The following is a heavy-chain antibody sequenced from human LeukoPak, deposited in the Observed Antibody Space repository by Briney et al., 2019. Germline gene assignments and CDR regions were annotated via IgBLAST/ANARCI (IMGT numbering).Heavy chain of an antibody. J-gene: IGHJ4*02. V-gene: IGHV3-64D*09. D-gene: IGHD3-3*01. Sequence: GGSLRLSCSASGFSFSSHTFHWVRQAPGKGLEYVSAISDNGGSTYYADSVKGRFTISRDNSMNAPYLQMTGLRTEDTAVYYCVKNYDFWSGYYRIKAFDYWGQGTLVTVSS. CDR1: GFSFSSHT. CDR2: ISDNGGST. CDR3: VKNYDFWSGYYRIKAFDY.